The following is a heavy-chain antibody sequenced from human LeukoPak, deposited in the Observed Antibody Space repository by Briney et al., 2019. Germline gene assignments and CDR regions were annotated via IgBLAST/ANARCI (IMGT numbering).Heavy chain of an antibody. CDR3: ARVPSAIDAFDI. V-gene: IGHV4-31*11. CDR2: IYYTGST. Sequence: SETLSLTCAVYGGSFSGYYWSWIRQHPGKGLEWIAYIYYTGSTYYNPSLKSRLTISVDRSKNQFSLRLSSMTAADTAVYYCARVPSAIDAFDIWGQGTMVTVSS. CDR1: GGSFSGYY. D-gene: IGHD3-9*01. J-gene: IGHJ3*02.